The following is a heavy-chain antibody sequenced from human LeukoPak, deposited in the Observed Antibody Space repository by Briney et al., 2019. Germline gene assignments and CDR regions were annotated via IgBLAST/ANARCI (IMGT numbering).Heavy chain of an antibody. CDR2: ISGSGGST. Sequence: GGSLRLSCAASGFSLSRYWMSWVRQAPGKGLEWVSAISGSGGSTYYADSVKGRFTISRDNSKNTLYLQMNSLRAEDTAVYYCAKDLAPISMIAQGYFQHWGQGTLVTVSS. CDR3: AKDLAPISMIAQGYFQH. V-gene: IGHV3-23*01. J-gene: IGHJ1*01. CDR1: GFSLSRYW. D-gene: IGHD3-22*01.